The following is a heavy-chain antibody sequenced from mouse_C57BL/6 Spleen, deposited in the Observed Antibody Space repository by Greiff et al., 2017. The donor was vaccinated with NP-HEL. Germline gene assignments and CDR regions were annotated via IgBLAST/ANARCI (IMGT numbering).Heavy chain of an antibody. CDR2: IYPGSGNT. J-gene: IGHJ2*01. Sequence: VQLQQSGAELVRPGASVKLSCKASGYTFTDYYINWVKQRPGQGLEWIARIYPGSGNTYYNEKFKSKATLTVDTSSSTAYMQLSSLTSEDSAVYYCARSANCDYWGQGTTLTVSS. CDR3: ARSANCDY. CDR1: GYTFTDYY. V-gene: IGHV1-76*01.